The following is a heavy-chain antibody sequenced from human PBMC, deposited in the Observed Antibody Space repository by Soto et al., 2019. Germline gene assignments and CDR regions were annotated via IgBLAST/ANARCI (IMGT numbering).Heavy chain of an antibody. V-gene: IGHV1-69*13. D-gene: IGHD2-21*02. Sequence: SVKVSCKASGGTFSSYAISWVRQAPGQGLEWMGGIIPIFGTANYAQKFQCRVTITADESTSTAYMELSSLRSEDTAVYYCARVGGNYCGGDCWPLYYYGMEVWGQGTTVTVPS. CDR1: GGTFSSYA. CDR3: ARVGGNYCGGDCWPLYYYGMEV. J-gene: IGHJ6*02. CDR2: IIPIFGTA.